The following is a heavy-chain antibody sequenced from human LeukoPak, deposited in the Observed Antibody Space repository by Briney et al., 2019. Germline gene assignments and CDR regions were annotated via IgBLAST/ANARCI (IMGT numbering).Heavy chain of an antibody. V-gene: IGHV3-30*18. CDR3: AKVRMVSAEYSFNY. J-gene: IGHJ4*02. D-gene: IGHD3-10*01. Sequence: GRSLRLSCAASGFTFSSYGMHWVRQAPDKGLEWVAVISYDGSNKYYADSVEGLCTISRDNSNNTLYLQMNSLRADDTAVYYCAKVRMVSAEYSFNYWGKGTLVTVS. CDR2: ISYDGSNK. CDR1: GFTFSSYG.